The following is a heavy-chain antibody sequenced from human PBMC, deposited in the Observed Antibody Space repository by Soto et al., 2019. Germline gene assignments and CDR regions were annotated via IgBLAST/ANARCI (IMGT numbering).Heavy chain of an antibody. Sequence: GGSLRLSSAASGFTFSTYGMHWVRHTPGTGLVWVSRTCRYGRELYYADSVKGRFTISRDDAKNTLYLQMDSLRVEDTGIYYCVRGTTAWRGMDYWGQGALVTVSS. CDR1: GFTFSTYG. CDR3: VRGTTAWRGMDY. J-gene: IGHJ4*02. D-gene: IGHD1-1*01. CDR2: TCRYGREL. V-gene: IGHV3-74*01.